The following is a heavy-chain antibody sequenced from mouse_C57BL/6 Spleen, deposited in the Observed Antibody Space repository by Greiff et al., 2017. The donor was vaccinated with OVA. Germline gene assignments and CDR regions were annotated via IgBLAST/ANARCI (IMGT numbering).Heavy chain of an antibody. CDR3: ARPDTTVVQSSWFAY. Sequence: EVKVVESGGGLVQPGGSLKLSCAASGFTFSDYYMYWVRQTPEKRLEWVAYISNGGGSTYYPDTVKGRFTISRDNAKNTLYLQMSRLKSEDTAMYYCARPDTTVVQSSWFAYWGQGTLVTVSA. CDR2: ISNGGGST. CDR1: GFTFSDYY. V-gene: IGHV5-12*01. J-gene: IGHJ3*01. D-gene: IGHD1-1*01.